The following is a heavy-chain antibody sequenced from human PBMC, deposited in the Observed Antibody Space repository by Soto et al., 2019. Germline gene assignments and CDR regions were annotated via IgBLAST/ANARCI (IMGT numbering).Heavy chain of an antibody. CDR2: IYYSGST. V-gene: IGHV4-59*01. Sequence: PSETLSLTCTVSGGSISSYYWSWIRQPPGKGLEWIGYIYYSGSTNYNPSLKSRVTISVDTSKNQFSLKLSSVTAADTAVYYCARAGRGRGYSSGLKISFDYWGQGTLVTV. D-gene: IGHD3-22*01. J-gene: IGHJ4*02. CDR3: ARAGRGRGYSSGLKISFDY. CDR1: GGSISSYY.